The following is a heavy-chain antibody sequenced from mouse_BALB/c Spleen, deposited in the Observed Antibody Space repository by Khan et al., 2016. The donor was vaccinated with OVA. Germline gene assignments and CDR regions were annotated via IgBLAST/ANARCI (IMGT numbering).Heavy chain of an antibody. Sequence: EVELVESGPGLVKPSQSLSLTCTVTGYSITSDYAWNWIRQFPGNKLEWMGYISYSGSTSYNPSLKSRISITRDTSKNQFFLQLNSVTTEDTATYYCASGTYYGNAWFAYWGQGTLVNVSA. CDR1: GYSITSDYA. J-gene: IGHJ3*01. D-gene: IGHD2-10*01. V-gene: IGHV3-2*02. CDR2: ISYSGST. CDR3: ASGTYYGNAWFAY.